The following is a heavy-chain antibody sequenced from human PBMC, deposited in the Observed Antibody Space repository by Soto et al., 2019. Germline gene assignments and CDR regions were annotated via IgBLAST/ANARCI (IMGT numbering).Heavy chain of an antibody. CDR2: SSPKNGAT. CDR3: ARGGEFCSTGSCNSSLGDAFDV. Sequence: QVQLVQSGAEVKKPGASMKVSCKASGYTFSDYYMHWVRQAPGQGLECMGWSSPKNGATNYAQKFQDRVTMPRDASITTAYMELSRLRSDDTAVYYCARGGEFCSTGSCNSSLGDAFDVWGQGTTVTVSS. D-gene: IGHD2-15*01. V-gene: IGHV1-2*02. J-gene: IGHJ3*01. CDR1: GYTFSDYY.